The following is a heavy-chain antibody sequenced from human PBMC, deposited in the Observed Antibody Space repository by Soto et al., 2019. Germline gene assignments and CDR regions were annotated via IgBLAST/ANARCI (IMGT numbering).Heavy chain of an antibody. CDR3: ARGGGSYSSSWYQTEIFDY. J-gene: IGHJ4*02. D-gene: IGHD6-13*01. CDR2: MNPNSGNT. Sequence: QVQLVQSGAEVKKPGASVKVSCKASGYTFTSYDINWVRQATGQGLEWMGWMNPNSGNTGYAQKFQGRVTMTRNTSISTAYMELSSLRSEDTAVYYCARGGGSYSSSWYQTEIFDYWGQGTLVTVSS. V-gene: IGHV1-8*01. CDR1: GYTFTSYD.